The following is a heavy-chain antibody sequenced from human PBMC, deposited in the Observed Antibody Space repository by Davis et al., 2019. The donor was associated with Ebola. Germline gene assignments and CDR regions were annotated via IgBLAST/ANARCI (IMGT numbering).Heavy chain of an antibody. CDR2: IYYSGST. V-gene: IGHV4-59*01. J-gene: IGHJ6*02. CDR3: ARDVVTWTSQNYYYYYGMDV. Sequence: PSETLSLTCTVSGGSISSYYWSWIRQPPGKGLEWIGYIYYSGSTNYNPSLKSRVTISVDTSKNQFSLKLSSVTAADTAVYYCARDVVTWTSQNYYYYYGMDVWGQGTTVTVSS. D-gene: IGHD2-15*01. CDR1: GGSISSYY.